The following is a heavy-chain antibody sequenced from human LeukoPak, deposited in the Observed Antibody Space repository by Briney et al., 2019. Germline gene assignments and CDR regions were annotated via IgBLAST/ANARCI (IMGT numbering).Heavy chain of an antibody. CDR1: GFTFSSYG. V-gene: IGHV3-30*18. D-gene: IGHD6-13*01. Sequence: GGSLRLSCAASGFTFSSYGVHWVRQAPGKGLEWVAVISYDGSSKYYADSVKGRFTISRDNSKNTLYLQMNSLRGEGTAVYHCAKVGEQQLADYWGQGTLVTVSS. CDR2: ISYDGSSK. CDR3: AKVGEQQLADY. J-gene: IGHJ4*02.